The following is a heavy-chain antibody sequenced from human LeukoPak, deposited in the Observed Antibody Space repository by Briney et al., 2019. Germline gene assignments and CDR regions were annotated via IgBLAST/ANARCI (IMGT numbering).Heavy chain of an antibody. CDR3: ARGPGEDY. CDR2: INHSGST. V-gene: IGHV4-34*01. Sequence: PSETLSLTCAVYGGSFSNYYWTWIRQPPGKGLEWIGEINHSGSTNYNPSLKSRVTISVDTSKNQFSLKLSSVTVADTAVYYCARGPGEDYWGQGTLVCVSS. CDR1: GGSFSNYY. D-gene: IGHD3-16*01. J-gene: IGHJ4*02.